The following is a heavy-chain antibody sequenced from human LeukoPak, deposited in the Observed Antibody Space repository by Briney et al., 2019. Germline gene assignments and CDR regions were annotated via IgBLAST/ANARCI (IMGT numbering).Heavy chain of an antibody. Sequence: PSGTLSLTCAVSGDSLSSNNWWSWVRQPPGKGLEWIGEIYHSGISNYNPTLKSRVSISVDKSKNQFSLKLSSVTAADTAVYFCARRRGLDYDNWGQGTLVTVSS. D-gene: IGHD3/OR15-3a*01. CDR2: IYHSGIS. V-gene: IGHV4-4*02. CDR3: ARRRGLDYDN. J-gene: IGHJ4*02. CDR1: GDSLSSNNW.